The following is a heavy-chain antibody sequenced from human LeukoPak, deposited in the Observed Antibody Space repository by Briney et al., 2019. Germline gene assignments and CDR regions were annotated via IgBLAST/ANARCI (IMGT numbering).Heavy chain of an antibody. CDR1: GGSISSGDYY. D-gene: IGHD2-2*01. CDR3: ARVHQLLSYYFDY. CDR2: IYYSGST. Sequence: SETLSLTCTVSGGSISSGDYYWSWIHQPPGKGLEWIGYIYYSGSTYYNPSLKSRVTISVDTSKNQFSLKLSSVTAADTAVYYCARVHQLLSYYFDYWGQGTLVTVSS. J-gene: IGHJ4*02. V-gene: IGHV4-30-4*08.